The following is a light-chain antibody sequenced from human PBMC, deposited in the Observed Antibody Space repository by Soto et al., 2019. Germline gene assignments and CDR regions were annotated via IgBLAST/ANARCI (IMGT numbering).Light chain of an antibody. V-gene: IGKV1-5*03. Sequence: DIQMTQSPSTLSASVGDRVTITCRASQSISTWLAWYQQKPGKAPKLLIYKAINLQSGVPSRFIGSGSGTEFSLTISSLHPDDFATYYCQRYNDFQYIFGQGTKLEMK. CDR3: QRYNDFQYI. J-gene: IGKJ2*01. CDR2: KAI. CDR1: QSISTW.